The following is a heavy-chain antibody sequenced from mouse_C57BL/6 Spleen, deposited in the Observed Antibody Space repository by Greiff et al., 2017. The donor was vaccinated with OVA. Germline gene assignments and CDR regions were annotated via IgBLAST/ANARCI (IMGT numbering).Heavy chain of an antibody. V-gene: IGHV1-69*01. CDR3: ASDSSGSYYAMDY. Sequence: KESCKASGYTFTSYWMHWVKQRPGQGLEWIGEIDPSDSYTNYNQKFKGKSTLTVDKSSSTAYMQLSSLTSEDSAVYYCASDSSGSYYAMDYWGQGTSVTVSS. CDR2: IDPSDSYT. D-gene: IGHD3-2*02. CDR1: GYTFTSYW. J-gene: IGHJ4*01.